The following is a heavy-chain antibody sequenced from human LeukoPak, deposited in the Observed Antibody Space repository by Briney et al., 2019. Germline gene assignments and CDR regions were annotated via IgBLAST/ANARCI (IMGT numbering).Heavy chain of an antibody. CDR2: IYISGSGST. CDR1: GGSISSYY. V-gene: IGHV4-4*07. J-gene: IGHJ6*03. Sequence: TSETLSLTCTVSGGSISSYYWSWIRQPAGKGLEWIGRIYISGSGSTNYNPSLKSRVTMSVDTSKNQFSLKLSSVAAADTAVYYCARDKRVAVAGTYIYYYYMDVWGNGTTVTISS. D-gene: IGHD6-19*01. CDR3: ARDKRVAVAGTYIYYYYMDV.